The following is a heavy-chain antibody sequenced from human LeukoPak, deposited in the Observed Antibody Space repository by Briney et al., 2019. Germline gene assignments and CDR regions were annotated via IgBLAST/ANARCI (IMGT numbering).Heavy chain of an antibody. V-gene: IGHV3-74*01. J-gene: IGHJ6*02. CDR1: RFIFSKFW. CDR3: ATAQGHGMDD. Sequence: GGSLRLSCAASRFIFSKFWMHWVRQAPGKGLVWVSRINSDGSSTSYADSVKGRFTISRDNAKNTLYLQMNSLRAEDTAVYYSATAQGHGMDDWGQGTTVTVSS. CDR2: INSDGSST.